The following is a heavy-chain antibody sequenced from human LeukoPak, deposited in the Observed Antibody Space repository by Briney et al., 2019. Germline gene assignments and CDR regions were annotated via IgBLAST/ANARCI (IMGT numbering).Heavy chain of an antibody. CDR2: IYYSGST. D-gene: IGHD2-2*01. CDR1: GGSISSGDYY. J-gene: IGHJ3*02. Sequence: PSQTLSLTCTVSGGSISSGDYYWSWIRQPPGKGLEWIGYIYYSGSTYYNPSLKSRVTISVDTSKNQFSLKLSSVTAADTAAYYCARAPRIIVVVPAANAPGAFDIWGQGTMVTVSS. CDR3: ARAPRIIVVVPAANAPGAFDI. V-gene: IGHV4-30-4*08.